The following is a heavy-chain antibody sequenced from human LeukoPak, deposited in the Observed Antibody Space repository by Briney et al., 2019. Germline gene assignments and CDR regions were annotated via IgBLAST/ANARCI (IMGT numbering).Heavy chain of an antibody. Sequence: GGSLRLSCAASGFTFSSYSMNWVRQAPAKGLEWVSSISSSSSYIYYADSVKGRFTISRDNAKNSLYLQMNSLRAEDTAVYYYARVRHYPEYYFDYWGQGTLVTVSS. CDR2: ISSSSSYI. V-gene: IGHV3-21*01. CDR3: ARVRHYPEYYFDY. J-gene: IGHJ4*02. D-gene: IGHD3-10*01. CDR1: GFTFSSYS.